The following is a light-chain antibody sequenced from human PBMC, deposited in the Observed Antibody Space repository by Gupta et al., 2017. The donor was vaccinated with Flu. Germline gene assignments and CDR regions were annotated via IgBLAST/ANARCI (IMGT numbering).Light chain of an antibody. CDR3: QQYDSSPWT. CDR1: QSVLHSFNSKNY. J-gene: IGKJ1*01. Sequence: DIVMTQSPDSLAVSLGERATINCRSSQSVLHSFNSKNYLAWYQQKPGQPPNLLIYWASTRESGVPDRFSGSGSGTDFTLTISSLQAEDVAVYYCQQYDSSPWTFGQGTKVEIK. V-gene: IGKV4-1*01. CDR2: WAS.